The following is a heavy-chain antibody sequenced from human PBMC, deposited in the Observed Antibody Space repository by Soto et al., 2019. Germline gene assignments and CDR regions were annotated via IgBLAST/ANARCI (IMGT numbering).Heavy chain of an antibody. CDR2: ISGSGGTT. CDR3: AKDRLQRLDTLFDY. D-gene: IGHD4-4*01. CDR1: GFTFGSYA. V-gene: IGHV3-23*01. J-gene: IGHJ4*02. Sequence: GGSLRLSCAASGFTFGSYAMTWVRQAPGKGLEWVSVISGSGGTTYYADSVKGRFTISRDNSKNALYLQMNSLRAEDTAVYYCAKDRLQRLDTLFDYWGQGTLVTVSS.